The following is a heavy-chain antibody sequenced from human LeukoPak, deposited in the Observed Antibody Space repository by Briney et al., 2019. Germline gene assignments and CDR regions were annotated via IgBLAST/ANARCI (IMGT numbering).Heavy chain of an antibody. J-gene: IGHJ4*02. D-gene: IGHD3-22*01. Sequence: ASVKVSCKASGYTFTGYYMHWVRQAPGQGLEWMGRINPNSGGTNYAQKFQGRVTMTRDTSISTAYMELSRLRSEDTAVYYCARVKYYYDSSGYYFIDYWGQGSLVTVSS. CDR2: INPNSGGT. V-gene: IGHV1-2*06. CDR1: GYTFTGYY. CDR3: ARVKYYYDSSGYYFIDY.